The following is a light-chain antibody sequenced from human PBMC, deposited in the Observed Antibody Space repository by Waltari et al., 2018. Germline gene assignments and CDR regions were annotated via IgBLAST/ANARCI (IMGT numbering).Light chain of an antibody. V-gene: IGKV3-20*01. CDR1: QSVSKY. CDR2: DAS. Sequence: EIVLTQSPGTLSLSPGERATPSCRASQSVSKYLAWYQQKPGQAPRLLIYDASIRATGIPDRFSGSGSGTDFSLTISRLEPEDFAVYYCQKYVNLPATFGQGTKVEIK. J-gene: IGKJ1*01. CDR3: QKYVNLPAT.